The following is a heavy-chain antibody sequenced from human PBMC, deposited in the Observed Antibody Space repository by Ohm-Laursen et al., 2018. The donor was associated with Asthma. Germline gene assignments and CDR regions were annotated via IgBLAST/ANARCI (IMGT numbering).Heavy chain of an antibody. J-gene: IGHJ6*02. CDR1: GFTFSSYA. CDR2: ISGSGGST. D-gene: IGHD1-26*01. Sequence: SLRLSCTASGFTFSSYAMSWVRQAPGKGLEWVSAISGSGGSTYYADSVKGRFTISRDNSKNPLYLQMNSLRAEDTAVYHCVKGIVPVYYYGLDVWGQGTTVTVSS. V-gene: IGHV3-23*01. CDR3: VKGIVPVYYYGLDV.